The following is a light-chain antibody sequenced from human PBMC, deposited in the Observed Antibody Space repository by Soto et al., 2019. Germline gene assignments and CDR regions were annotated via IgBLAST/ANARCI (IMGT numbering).Light chain of an antibody. CDR2: KAS. CDR1: QDISNY. V-gene: IGKV1-5*03. Sequence: DIQITQSPSCLSASVGDRVSITCQASQDISNYLNWYQQKPGKAPKLLISKASSLESGVPSRFSGSGSGTEFTLTISSLQPDDFATYYCQQYNPDSPWTFGQGTKVDIK. J-gene: IGKJ1*01. CDR3: QQYNPDSPWT.